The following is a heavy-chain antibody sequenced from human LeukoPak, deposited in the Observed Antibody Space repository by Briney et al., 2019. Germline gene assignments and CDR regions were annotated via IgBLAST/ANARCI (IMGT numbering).Heavy chain of an antibody. V-gene: IGHV3-7*01. CDR2: IGEGGSGK. J-gene: IGHJ4*02. Sequence: PGGSLRLACAASGFTLSSFRVSWARHAPGGGRGWVSNIGEGGSGKYYVESVKGRFTFSRDNAKNSVYLQMNRLRAEDTGVYYCARDRYIGKPGTEDYWGQGTLVTVSS. CDR3: ARDRYIGKPGTEDY. D-gene: IGHD6-13*01. CDR1: GFTLSSFR.